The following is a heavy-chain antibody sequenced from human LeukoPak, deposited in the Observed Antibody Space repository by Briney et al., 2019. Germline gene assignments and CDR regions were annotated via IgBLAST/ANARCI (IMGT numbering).Heavy chain of an antibody. J-gene: IGHJ4*02. Sequence: SETLSLTCAVYGGSFSGYYWSWIRQPPGKGLEWIGYIYYSGSTNYNPSLKSRVTISVDTSKNQFSLKLSSVTAADTAVYYCARDPGGGSCYDYWGQGTLVTVSS. CDR2: IYYSGST. V-gene: IGHV4-59*01. CDR3: ARDPGGGSCYDY. D-gene: IGHD2-15*01. CDR1: GGSFSGYY.